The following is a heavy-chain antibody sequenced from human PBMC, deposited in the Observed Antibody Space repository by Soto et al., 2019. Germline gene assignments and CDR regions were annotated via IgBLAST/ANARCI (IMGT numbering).Heavy chain of an antibody. CDR1: GIMSSGYG. Sequence: QEQVVKSGPAMKEPGPSVKVSCRASGIMSSGYGFSWVRQALGQGLEWVGMINPILDSTHYAQNLQGRVSLIVDKSRDTAYLEVTSLRLEDTAIYFCATMKRARLDSWGRGTVVTVSS. D-gene: IGHD6-25*01. V-gene: IGHV1-69*09. CDR3: ATMKRARLDS. J-gene: IGHJ4*02. CDR2: INPILDST.